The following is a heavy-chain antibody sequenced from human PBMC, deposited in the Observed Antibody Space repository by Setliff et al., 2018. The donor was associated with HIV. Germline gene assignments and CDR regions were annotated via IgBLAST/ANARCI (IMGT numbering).Heavy chain of an antibody. V-gene: IGHV3-73*01. Sequence: PGESLKISCAASGFPFSGSAIHWVRRASGKGLEWVGRIKTQPSNYATAYGASMAGRFTISRDDSKSTAYLHLSSLKVDDTAMYFCAASADGDCATTSCTNWFDPWGQGTLVTVSS. CDR1: GFPFSGSA. D-gene: IGHD2-21*01. CDR3: AASADGDCATTSCTNWFDP. J-gene: IGHJ5*02. CDR2: IKTQPSNYAT.